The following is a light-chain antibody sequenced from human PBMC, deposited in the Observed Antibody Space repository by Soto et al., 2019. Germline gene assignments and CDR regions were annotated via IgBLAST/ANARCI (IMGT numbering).Light chain of an antibody. CDR2: GAS. V-gene: IGKV3-20*01. CDR1: QSVSWN. Sequence: EIVMTQSPASLSVSPGERVTLSCRASQSVSWNLAWYQHKPGQVPRLLIYGASNRATGIPDRFSGSGSGTDFTLTISRLEPEDFAVYYCQQYGSSGTFGQGTKVDIK. J-gene: IGKJ1*01. CDR3: QQYGSSGT.